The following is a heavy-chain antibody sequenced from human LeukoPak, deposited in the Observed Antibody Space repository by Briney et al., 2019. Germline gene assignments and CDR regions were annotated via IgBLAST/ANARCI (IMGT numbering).Heavy chain of an antibody. Sequence: GGSLRLSCAASGFTFSSYAMSWVRQAPGKGLEWVSAISGSGGSTYYADSVKGRFTISRDNSKNTLYLQMNSLRSEDTAVYYCARRGDCSSASCFFFDYWGQGTLVTVSS. CDR3: ARRGDCSSASCFFFDY. CDR2: ISGSGGST. J-gene: IGHJ4*02. D-gene: IGHD2-2*01. V-gene: IGHV3-23*01. CDR1: GFTFSSYA.